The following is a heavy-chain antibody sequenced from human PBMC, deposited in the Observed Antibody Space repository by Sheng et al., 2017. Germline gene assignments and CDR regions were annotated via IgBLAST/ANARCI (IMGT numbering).Heavy chain of an antibody. CDR1: GFTFSSYA. Sequence: EVQLLESGGGLVQPGGSLRLSCAASGFTFSSYAMSWVRQAPGKGLEWVSYISSSGATIYYADSVKGRFTISRDHARNSVNLQMNSLRAEDTAMYFCASKVPAAAADDYWGQGTLVIVSS. D-gene: IGHD6-13*01. J-gene: IGHJ4*02. CDR2: ISSSGATI. V-gene: IGHV3-48*04. CDR3: ASKVPAAAADDY.